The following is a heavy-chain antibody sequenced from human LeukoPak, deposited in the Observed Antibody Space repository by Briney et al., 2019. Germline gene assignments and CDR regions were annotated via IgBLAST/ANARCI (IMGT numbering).Heavy chain of an antibody. V-gene: IGHV4-34*01. D-gene: IGHD5-18*01. CDR2: INHSGST. CDR3: ASGRGYMNAHYYFDY. J-gene: IGHJ4*02. CDR1: GGSFSGYY. Sequence: SETLSLTCAVYGGSFSGYYWSWIRQPPGKGLEWIGEINHSGSTNYNPSLKSRVTISVDTSKNQFSLKLSSVTAADTALYYCASGRGYMNAHYYFDYWGQGTLVTVSS.